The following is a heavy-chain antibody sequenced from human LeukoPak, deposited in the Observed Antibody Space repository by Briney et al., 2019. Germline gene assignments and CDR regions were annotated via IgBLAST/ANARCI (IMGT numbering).Heavy chain of an antibody. J-gene: IGHJ4*02. Sequence: GGSLRLSCAASGFTFSNYWMHWVRQAPGKGLVWVSRFSSDGSSTSYADSVKGRFTISRDNAKNTLYLQMNSLRAEDTAVYYCARTAYSDYSLGFWGQGTLVTVSS. CDR2: FSSDGSST. CDR3: ARTAYSDYSLGF. D-gene: IGHD5-12*01. CDR1: GFTFSNYW. V-gene: IGHV3-74*01.